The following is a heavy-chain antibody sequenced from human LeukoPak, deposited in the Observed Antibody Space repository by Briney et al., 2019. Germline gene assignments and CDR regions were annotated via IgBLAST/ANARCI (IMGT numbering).Heavy chain of an antibody. V-gene: IGHV1-2*02. CDR3: ARDFPPDLIGFVS. J-gene: IGHJ4*02. D-gene: IGHD2-15*01. Sequence: GASVKVSCKASGYTFTDYYIHWVRQAPGQGLEWMGWIIPKSGGTNYAQKFQGRVTMARDTSITTAYMELSTLRSDVSALYYCARDFPPDLIGFVSWGEGTLVTVSS. CDR2: IIPKSGGT. CDR1: GYTFTDYY.